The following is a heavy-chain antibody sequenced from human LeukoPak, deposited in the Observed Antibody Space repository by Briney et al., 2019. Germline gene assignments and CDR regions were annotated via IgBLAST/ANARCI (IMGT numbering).Heavy chain of an antibody. J-gene: IGHJ5*02. CDR2: ISGSGGST. Sequence: GGSLRLSCAASGFTFSSYAMSWVRQAPGKGLEWVSAISGSGGSTYYADSVKGRFTISRDNSKNTLYLQMNSLRAEDTAVYYCARSDVSLSYFDPWGQGTLVTVSS. V-gene: IGHV3-23*01. CDR3: ARSDVSLSYFDP. CDR1: GFTFSSYA. D-gene: IGHD3-16*01.